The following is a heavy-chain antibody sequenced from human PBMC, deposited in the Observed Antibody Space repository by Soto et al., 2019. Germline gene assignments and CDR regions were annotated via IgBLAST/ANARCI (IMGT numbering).Heavy chain of an antibody. D-gene: IGHD3-9*01. CDR3: AREMGVEDILTGPGVYYYYYMDV. CDR2: IKQDGSEK. CDR1: GFTFSSYW. Sequence: GGSLRLSCAASGFTFSSYWMSWVRQAPGKGLEWVANIKQDGSEKYYVDSVKGRFTISRDNAKNSLYLQMNSLRAEDTAVYYCAREMGVEDILTGPGVYYYYYMDVWGKGTTVTVSS. V-gene: IGHV3-7*01. J-gene: IGHJ6*03.